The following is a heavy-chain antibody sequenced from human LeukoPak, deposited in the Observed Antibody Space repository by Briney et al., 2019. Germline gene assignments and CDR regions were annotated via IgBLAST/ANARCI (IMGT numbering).Heavy chain of an antibody. V-gene: IGHV1-18*01. CDR3: AREQPYYDILTGYTPYYYYGMDV. D-gene: IGHD3-9*01. CDR2: ISAYNGNT. Sequence: ASVKVSCTASGYTFTSYGISWVRQAPGQGLEWMGWISAYNGNTNYAQKLQGRVTMTTDTSTSTAYMELRSLRSDDTAVYYCAREQPYYDILTGYTPYYYYGMDVWGQGTTVTVSS. J-gene: IGHJ6*02. CDR1: GYTFTSYG.